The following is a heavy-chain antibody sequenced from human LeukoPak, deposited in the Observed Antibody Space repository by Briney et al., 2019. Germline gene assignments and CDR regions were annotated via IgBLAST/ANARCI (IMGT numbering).Heavy chain of an antibody. CDR1: GYTFTGYY. Sequence: ASVKVSCKASGYTFTGYYMHWVRQAPGQGLEWMGWINPNSGGTNYAQKFQGRVTMTRDTSISTAYMELSRLRSDDTAVYYCARFDFGRDAFDYWGQGTLVTVSS. V-gene: IGHV1-2*02. CDR2: INPNSGGT. J-gene: IGHJ4*02. CDR3: ARFDFGRDAFDY. D-gene: IGHD3-3*01.